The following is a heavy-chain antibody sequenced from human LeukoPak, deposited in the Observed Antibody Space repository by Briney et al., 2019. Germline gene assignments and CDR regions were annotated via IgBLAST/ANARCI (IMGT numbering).Heavy chain of an antibody. J-gene: IGHJ4*02. D-gene: IGHD2-2*01. V-gene: IGHV1-2*02. CDR3: ARTPSTSETAGGSFDY. CDR1: GYIFTGYY. CDR2: INPNSGDT. Sequence: ASVKVSCKASGYIFTGYYMHWVRQAPGQGLEWMGWINPNSGDTNYAQKLQGRVTMTTDTSTSTAYMELRSLRSDDTAVYYCARTPSTSETAGGSFDYWGQGTLVTVSS.